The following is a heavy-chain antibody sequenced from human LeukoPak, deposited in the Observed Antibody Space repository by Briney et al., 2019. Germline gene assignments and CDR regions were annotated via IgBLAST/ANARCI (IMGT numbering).Heavy chain of an antibody. D-gene: IGHD3-3*01. CDR3: ARGGGSYDFWSGYDY. Sequence: GGSLRLSCAASGFTFSSYSMNWVRQAPGKGLEWVSSISSSSSYIYYADSVKGRFTISRDNAKYSLYLQMNSLRAEDTAVYYCARGGGSYDFWSGYDYWGQGTLVTVSS. V-gene: IGHV3-21*01. J-gene: IGHJ4*02. CDR2: ISSSSSYI. CDR1: GFTFSSYS.